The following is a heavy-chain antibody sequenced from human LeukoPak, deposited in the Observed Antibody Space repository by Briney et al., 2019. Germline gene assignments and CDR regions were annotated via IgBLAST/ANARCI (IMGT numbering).Heavy chain of an antibody. CDR2: INSDGSTT. CDR1: GFTFSTYW. D-gene: IGHD6-19*01. CDR3: ARIKSVPGREVS. Sequence: SGGSLGFPCPASGFTFSTYWWHWVRQSPGKGLVWVSRINSDGSTTNYADSVKGRFTISRDNAKNTLYLQMNSLRAEDTALYYCARIKSVPGREVSWGQGTLVTVSS. J-gene: IGHJ5*02. V-gene: IGHV3-74*01.